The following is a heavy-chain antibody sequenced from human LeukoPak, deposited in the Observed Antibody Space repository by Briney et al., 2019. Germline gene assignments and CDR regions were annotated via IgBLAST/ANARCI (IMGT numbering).Heavy chain of an antibody. Sequence: SETLSLTCTVSGGPISSSSYYWGWIRQPPGKGLEWIGSIYYSGSTYYNPSLKSRVTISVDTSKNQFSLKLSSVTAADTAVYYCARVSVRGSSYGPWGQGTLVTVSS. CDR2: IYYSGST. CDR1: GGPISSSSYY. D-gene: IGHD3-3*01. J-gene: IGHJ5*02. CDR3: ARVSVRGSSYGP. V-gene: IGHV4-39*07.